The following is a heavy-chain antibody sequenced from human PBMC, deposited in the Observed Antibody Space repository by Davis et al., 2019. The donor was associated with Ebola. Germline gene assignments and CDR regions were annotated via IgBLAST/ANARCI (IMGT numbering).Heavy chain of an antibody. CDR3: ARDLTTVTTKGVGY. D-gene: IGHD4-11*01. CDR2: ISSSNSTI. Sequence: PGGSLRLSCAASGFTVSSNYMSWVRQAPGKGLEWVSYISSSNSTIYYADSVKGRFTISRDNAKNSLYLQMNSLRAEDTAVYYCARDLTTVTTKGVGYWGQGTLVTVSS. CDR1: GFTVSSNY. J-gene: IGHJ4*02. V-gene: IGHV3-48*04.